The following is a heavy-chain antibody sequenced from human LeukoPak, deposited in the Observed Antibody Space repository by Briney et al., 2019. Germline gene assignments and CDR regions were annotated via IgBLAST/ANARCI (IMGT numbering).Heavy chain of an antibody. CDR1: GGSISSGGYS. V-gene: IGHV3-23*01. D-gene: IGHD1-1*01. Sequence: ETLSLTCAVSGGSISSGGYSWSWVRQAPGKGLEWVSAISGSGGSTYYADSVKGRFTISRDNSKNTLYLQMNSLRAEDTAVYYCAKETGTSPAFDYWGQGTLVTVSS. J-gene: IGHJ4*02. CDR3: AKETGTSPAFDY. CDR2: ISGSGGST.